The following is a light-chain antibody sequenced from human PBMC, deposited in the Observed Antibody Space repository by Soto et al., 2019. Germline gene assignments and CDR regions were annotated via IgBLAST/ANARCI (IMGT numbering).Light chain of an antibody. CDR1: QSISRY. J-gene: IGKJ5*01. CDR3: QQSYSSPIT. V-gene: IGKV1-39*01. Sequence: DIQMTQSPSSLSASVGDSVTITCRASQSISRYLNWYQQNPGKAPKLLIYAASSLQSGVPSRFSGSGSGTDFTLPISSLQPEDFATYYCQQSYSSPITVGQGTRLEIK. CDR2: AAS.